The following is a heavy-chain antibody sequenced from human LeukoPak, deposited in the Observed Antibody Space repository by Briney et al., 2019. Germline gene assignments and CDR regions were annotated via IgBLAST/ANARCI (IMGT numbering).Heavy chain of an antibody. CDR2: IIPIFGTA. J-gene: IGHJ4*02. Sequence: SVKVSCKASVGTFSSYAISWVRQAPGQGLEWMGGIIPIFGTANYAQKFQGRVTITADESTSTAYMELSSLRSADTAVYYCATDDCSGGSSYFDYWGQGTLVTVSS. CDR3: ATDDCSGGSSYFDY. CDR1: VGTFSSYA. V-gene: IGHV1-69*13. D-gene: IGHD2-15*01.